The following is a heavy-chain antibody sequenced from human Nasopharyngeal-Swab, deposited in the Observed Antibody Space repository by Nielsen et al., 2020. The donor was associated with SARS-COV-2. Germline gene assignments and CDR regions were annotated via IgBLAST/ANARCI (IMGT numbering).Heavy chain of an antibody. CDR3: ARIRQWLVNNWFDP. V-gene: IGHV4-34*01. D-gene: IGHD6-19*01. CDR2: INHSGST. CDR1: GGSFSGYY. Sequence: SQTLSLTCALYGGSFSGYYWSWIRQPPGKGLEWIGEINHSGSTNYNPSLKSRVTISVDTSKNQFSLKLSSVTAADTAVYYCARIRQWLVNNWFDPWGQGTLVTVSS. J-gene: IGHJ5*02.